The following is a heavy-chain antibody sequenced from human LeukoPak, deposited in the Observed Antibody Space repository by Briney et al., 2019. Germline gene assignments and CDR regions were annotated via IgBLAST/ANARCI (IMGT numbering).Heavy chain of an antibody. J-gene: IGHJ3*02. D-gene: IGHD2-15*01. Sequence: GESLKISCKGSGYSFTSYWIGWVRQMPGKGLEWMGIIYPGDSDTRYSPSFQGKVTISADKSISTAYLQWSSLKASDTAMYYCARRFGRYCSGGSCSESNAFDIWGQGTMVTVSS. CDR2: IYPGDSDT. CDR1: GYSFTSYW. CDR3: ARRFGRYCSGGSCSESNAFDI. V-gene: IGHV5-51*01.